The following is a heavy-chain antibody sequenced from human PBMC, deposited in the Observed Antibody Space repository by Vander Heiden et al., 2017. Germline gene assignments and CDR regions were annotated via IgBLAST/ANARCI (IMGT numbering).Heavy chain of an antibody. CDR1: GFTFSSYS. V-gene: IGHV3-21*01. CDR3: ARDFGVVTLYYYYGMDV. J-gene: IGHJ6*02. D-gene: IGHD3-3*01. CDR2: ISSSSSYI. Sequence: EVQLVESGGGLVKPGGSLRLSCAASGFTFSSYSMNWVRQAPGKGLEWGSSISSSSSYIYYADSVKGRFTISRDNAKNSLYLQMNSLRAEDTAVYYCARDFGVVTLYYYYGMDVWGQGTTVTVSS.